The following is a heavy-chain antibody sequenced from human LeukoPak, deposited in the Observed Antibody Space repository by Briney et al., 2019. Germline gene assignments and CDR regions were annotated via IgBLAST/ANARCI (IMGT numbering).Heavy chain of an antibody. CDR3: ARRGSSGYYYGDALDYYYYGMDV. CDR2: ISAYNGNT. Sequence: ASVKVSCKASGYTFTSYGISWVRQAPGQGLEWMGWISAYNGNTNYAQKLQGRVTMTTDTSTSTAYMELRSLRFDDTAVYYRARRGSSGYYYGDALDYYYYGMDVWGQGTTVTVSS. D-gene: IGHD3-22*01. V-gene: IGHV1-18*01. J-gene: IGHJ6*02. CDR1: GYTFTSYG.